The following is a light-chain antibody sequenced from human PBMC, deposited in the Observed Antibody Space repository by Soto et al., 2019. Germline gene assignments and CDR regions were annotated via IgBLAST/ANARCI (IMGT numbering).Light chain of an antibody. CDR1: QSIGTW. Sequence: DIQMTQSPSTLSASVGDRVTITCRASQSIGTWLAWYQQKPGKAPKLLIYDASSLESGVPSRFSGSGSGTEFTLTISSLQPDDFATYYCQQYNSYWTFGQGTKVDXK. CDR2: DAS. V-gene: IGKV1-5*01. CDR3: QQYNSYWT. J-gene: IGKJ1*01.